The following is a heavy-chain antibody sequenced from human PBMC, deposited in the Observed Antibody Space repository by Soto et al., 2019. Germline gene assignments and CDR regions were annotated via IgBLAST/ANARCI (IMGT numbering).Heavy chain of an antibody. V-gene: IGHV1-2*04. CDR3: ARGQWGGYDYYYGMDV. D-gene: IGHD1-26*01. Sequence: GASVKVSCKASGYTFTGYYMHWVRQAPGQGLEWMGWINPNSGGTNYAQKFQGWVTMTRDTSISTAYMELSRLRSDDTAVYYCARGQWGGYDYYYGMDVWGQGTTATVSS. CDR1: GYTFTGYY. CDR2: INPNSGGT. J-gene: IGHJ6*02.